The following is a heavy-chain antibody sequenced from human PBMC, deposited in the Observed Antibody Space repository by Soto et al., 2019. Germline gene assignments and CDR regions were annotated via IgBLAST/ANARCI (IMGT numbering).Heavy chain of an antibody. CDR2: ISAYNGNT. CDR1: GYAFTSYG. CDR3: ARNARVGANNWFDP. V-gene: IGHV1-18*01. J-gene: IGHJ5*02. D-gene: IGHD1-26*01. Sequence: ASVKVSCKASGYAFTSYGISWVRQAPGQGLEWMGWISAYNGNTNYAQKLQGRVTMTTDTSTSTAYMELRSLRSDDTAVYYCARNARVGANNWFDPWGQGTLVTVSS.